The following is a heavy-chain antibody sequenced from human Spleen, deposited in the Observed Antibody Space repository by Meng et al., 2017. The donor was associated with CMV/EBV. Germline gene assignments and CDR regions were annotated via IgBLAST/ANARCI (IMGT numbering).Heavy chain of an antibody. CDR1: GFIFSDYY. D-gene: IGHD1-26*01. CDR3: ARDFSAVHNWFDA. J-gene: IGHJ5*02. Sequence: CAASGFIFSDYYMTGIRQAPGKGLEWVSYISSSGSIKKYADSVEGRFTISRDNAKKSLYLQMNSLRAEDTAFYYCARDFSAVHNWFDAWGRGTLVTVSS. CDR2: ISSSGSIK. V-gene: IGHV3-11*04.